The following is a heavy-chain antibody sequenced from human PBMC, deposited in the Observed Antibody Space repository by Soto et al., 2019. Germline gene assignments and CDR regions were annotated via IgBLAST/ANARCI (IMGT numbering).Heavy chain of an antibody. CDR2: IIPILGIA. J-gene: IGHJ5*02. V-gene: IGHV1-69*04. CDR3: ARDTMYEEDGYMVRGGRNWFDP. Sequence: SVKVSCKASGGTFSSYTISWVRQAPGQGLEWVGRIIPILGIANYAQKFQGRVTITADKSTSTAYMELSSLRSEDTAVYYCARDTMYEEDGYMVRGGRNWFDPWGQGTLVTVSS. D-gene: IGHD3-10*01. CDR1: GGTFSSYT.